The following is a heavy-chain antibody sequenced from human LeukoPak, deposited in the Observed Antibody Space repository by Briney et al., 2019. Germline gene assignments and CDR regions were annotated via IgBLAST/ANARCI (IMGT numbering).Heavy chain of an antibody. CDR1: GFTFSNYW. J-gene: IGHJ4*02. CDR2: INSDGSAT. Sequence: GESLRLSCAASGFTFSNYWMHWVRQAPGKGLVWVSRINSDGSATTYADSVEGRFTISRDNAKNTLYLQMNSLRVEGTGVYYCARGPQLSGYWGQGTLVTVSS. CDR3: ARGPQLSGY. V-gene: IGHV3-74*01. D-gene: IGHD5-18*01.